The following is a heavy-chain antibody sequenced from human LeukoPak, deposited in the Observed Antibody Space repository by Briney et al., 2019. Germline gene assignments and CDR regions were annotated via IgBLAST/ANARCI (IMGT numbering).Heavy chain of an antibody. CDR1: GFTFSSYW. CDR3: ATDSSSWESKLNWFDP. D-gene: IGHD6-13*01. J-gene: IGHJ5*02. CDR2: IKQDGSEK. V-gene: IGHV3-7*01. Sequence: GGSLRLSCAASGFTFSSYWMSWVRQAPGKGLEWVANIKQDGSEKYYVDSVKGRFTISRDNAKNSLYLQMNSLRAEDTAVYYWATDSSSWESKLNWFDPWGQGTLVTVSS.